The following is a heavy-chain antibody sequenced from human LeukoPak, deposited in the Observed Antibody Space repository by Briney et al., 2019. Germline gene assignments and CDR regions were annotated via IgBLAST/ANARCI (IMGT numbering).Heavy chain of an antibody. J-gene: IGHJ4*02. D-gene: IGHD2-15*01. CDR3: ASHYCSGGSCYLLAIDY. Sequence: SGNFSCTASGLTFSSYAISWVRHAPVQGRGWMGAILLIVGIANYAQKFQGRVTITADESTNTAYMELSSLRSEDTAVYYCASHYCSGGSCYLLAIDYWGQGTLVTVSS. CDR2: ILLIVGIA. V-gene: IGHV1-69*01. CDR1: GLTFSSYA.